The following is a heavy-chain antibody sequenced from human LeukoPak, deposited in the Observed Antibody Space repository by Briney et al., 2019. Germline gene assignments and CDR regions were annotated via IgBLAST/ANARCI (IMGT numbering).Heavy chain of an antibody. CDR1: GYSFTSYA. V-gene: IGHV1-3*01. Sequence: GSVKVSCKASGYSFTSYAMHWVRQAPGQRLEWMGWINAGNGNTKYSQKFQGRVTITRDTSASTAYMELSSLRSEDTAVYYCARGQAVAGTSLDYWGQGTLVTVSS. CDR2: INAGNGNT. J-gene: IGHJ4*02. D-gene: IGHD6-19*01. CDR3: ARGQAVAGTSLDY.